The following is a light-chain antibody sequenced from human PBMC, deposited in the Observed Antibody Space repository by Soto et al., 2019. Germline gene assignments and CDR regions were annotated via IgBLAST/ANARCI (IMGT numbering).Light chain of an antibody. CDR1: TSNIGSNS. J-gene: IGLJ1*01. CDR3: AAWADSLNGYV. V-gene: IGLV1-44*01. CDR2: SNN. Sequence: QSVLTQPPSASGTPRQRVSISCSGSTSNIGSNSVSWYQQLPGTAPRLLIYSNNQRPSGVPDRFSGSKSVTSASLAISGLQSGDEADYYCAAWADSLNGYVFGTGTKVTVL.